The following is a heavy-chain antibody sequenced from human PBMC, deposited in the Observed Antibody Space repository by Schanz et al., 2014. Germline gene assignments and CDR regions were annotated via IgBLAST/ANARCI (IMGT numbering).Heavy chain of an antibody. CDR3: SREGSRRPRMDV. J-gene: IGHJ6*02. D-gene: IGHD3-10*01. CDR2: LHYSGTT. Sequence: QVQLQESGPGLVKPSETLSLTCTVSGGSVSNNRYSWNWVRLPPGKGLEWIATLHYSGTTYYNPSLKSRVTISVDTPKNQFSLRLTSVTAADTALYYCSREGSRRPRMDVWGHGTTVTVSS. CDR1: GGSVSNNRYS. V-gene: IGHV4-39*07.